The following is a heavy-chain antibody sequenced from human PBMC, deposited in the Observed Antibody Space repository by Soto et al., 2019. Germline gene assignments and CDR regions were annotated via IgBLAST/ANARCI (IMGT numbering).Heavy chain of an antibody. Sequence: QVQLVQSGPEVKKPGASVKVSCKASGYTFTNYGISWVRQAPGQGLEWIGWISAYNGDTNYIQKLQGRVTMTTDTPSITAYMELRNLRSDATAVYYCARDGGVNWFDPWGQGTLVTVSS. J-gene: IGHJ5*02. CDR3: ARDGGVNWFDP. D-gene: IGHD3-16*01. CDR2: ISAYNGDT. V-gene: IGHV1-18*01. CDR1: GYTFTNYG.